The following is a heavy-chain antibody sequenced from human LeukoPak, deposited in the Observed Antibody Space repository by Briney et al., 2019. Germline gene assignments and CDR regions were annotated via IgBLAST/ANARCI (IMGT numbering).Heavy chain of an antibody. Sequence: GGSLRLSCAASGFTFSNYGIHWVRQAPGKGLEGVAFIWYDGSNKYYADSVKGRFTISRDNTKNTLYLQMNSLRAADTAVYYCAKDSGGNQFSYYMDVWSKGTTVTVSS. V-gene: IGHV3-30*02. CDR2: IWYDGSNK. CDR3: AKDSGGNQFSYYMDV. J-gene: IGHJ6*03. CDR1: GFTFSNYG. D-gene: IGHD4-23*01.